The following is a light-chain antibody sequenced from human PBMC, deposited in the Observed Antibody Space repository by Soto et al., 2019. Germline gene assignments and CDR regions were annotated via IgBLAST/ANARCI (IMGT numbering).Light chain of an antibody. V-gene: IGLV2-23*02. J-gene: IGLJ1*01. Sequence: QSALTQPASVSGSPGQSITISCTGTSSNVGSYKLVSWYQQHPGKAPKLMIFEVNKRPSGVSNRFSGSKSGNTASLTISGRKGEDEADYYCCSSGGSPTYVFGTGTKVTVL. CDR3: CSSGGSPTYV. CDR1: SSNVGSYKL. CDR2: EVN.